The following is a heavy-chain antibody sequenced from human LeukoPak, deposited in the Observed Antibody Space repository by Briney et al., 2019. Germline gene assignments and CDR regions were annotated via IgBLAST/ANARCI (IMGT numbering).Heavy chain of an antibody. CDR3: ARHRYYYDSSGYYYQP. J-gene: IGHJ5*02. D-gene: IGHD3-22*01. CDR2: IYYSGST. V-gene: IGHV4-59*01. Sequence: RPSAALSLTCTVSGASISSYYWSWIRQPPGKGLEWIGYIYYSGSTNYNPSLKSRVTISVDTSKNQFSLRLSSVTAADTAVYYCARHRYYYDSSGYYYQPWGQGTLVTVSS. CDR1: GASISSYY.